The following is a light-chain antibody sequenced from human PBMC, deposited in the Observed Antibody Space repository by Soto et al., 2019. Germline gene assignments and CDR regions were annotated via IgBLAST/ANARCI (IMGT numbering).Light chain of an antibody. CDR1: QSVSNNY. V-gene: IGKV3-20*01. CDR3: QQYGSSGT. Sequence: IVLTQSPGTLSLSPGERATLSCRASQSVSNNYLAWYQQKPGQAPRLLIDGASNRATGIPDRFSGSGSGTDLTLTISRLEPEDFAVYYCQQYGSSGTFGQGTKVDIK. CDR2: GAS. J-gene: IGKJ1*01.